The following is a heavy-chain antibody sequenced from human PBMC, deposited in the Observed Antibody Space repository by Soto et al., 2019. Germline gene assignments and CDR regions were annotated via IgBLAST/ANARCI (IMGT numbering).Heavy chain of an antibody. V-gene: IGHV1-3*01. Sequence: ASVKVSCKASGYIFTAYAIHWVRQAPGQGLEWMGWINAHNGGTKYSQNFEGRVTISRDTSASTAYMDLSRLTSEDTAVYYCARESYSSSLNYFDYWGHGTLVTAPQ. J-gene: IGHJ4*01. CDR2: INAHNGGT. D-gene: IGHD6-6*01. CDR3: ARESYSSSLNYFDY. CDR1: GYIFTAYA.